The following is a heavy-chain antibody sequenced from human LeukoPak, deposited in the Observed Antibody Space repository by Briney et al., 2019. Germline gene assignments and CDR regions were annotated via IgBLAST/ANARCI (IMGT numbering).Heavy chain of an antibody. V-gene: IGHV4-30-4*01. D-gene: IGHD3-10*01. CDR2: ISYSGIT. CDR3: AKGLNNYGSGRDWFDP. J-gene: IGHJ5*02. CDR1: GDSISSGDHY. Sequence: SETLSLTCSVSGDSISSGDHYWSWIRLPPGKGPEWIGYISYSGITYYTPSLKSRVTISLDTSKNQFFLKVTSVTAADTAVYYCAKGLNNYGSGRDWFDPWGQGTLVTVSS.